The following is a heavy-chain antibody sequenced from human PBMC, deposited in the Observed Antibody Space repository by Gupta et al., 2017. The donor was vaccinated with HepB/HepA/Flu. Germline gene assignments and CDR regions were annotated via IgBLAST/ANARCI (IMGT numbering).Heavy chain of an antibody. V-gene: IGHV1-69*04. CDR2: IIPILGIA. CDR3: ARDLYYDFWSGYSNGRYYGMDV. CDR1: GGTFSSYA. J-gene: IGHJ6*02. Sequence: QVQLVQSGAEVKKPGSSVKVSCKASGGTFSSYAISWVRQAPGQGLEWMGRIIPILGIANYAQKFQGRVTITADKSTSTAYMELSSLRSEDTAVYYCARDLYYDFWSGYSNGRYYGMDVWGQGTTVTVSS. D-gene: IGHD3-3*01.